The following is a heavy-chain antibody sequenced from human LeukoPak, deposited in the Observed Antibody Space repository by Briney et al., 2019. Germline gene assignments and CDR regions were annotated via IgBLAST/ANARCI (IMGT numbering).Heavy chain of an antibody. CDR3: AATYGSGYFDY. Sequence: GGSLRLSCATSGFTFSNAWMSWVRQAPGKGLEWVGRIKSKTDGGTTDYAAPVKGSFTISRDDSKNTLYLQMNSLRAEDTAVYYCAATYGSGYFDYWGQGTLVTVSS. V-gene: IGHV3-15*01. CDR2: IKSKTDGGTT. J-gene: IGHJ4*02. CDR1: GFTFSNAW. D-gene: IGHD3-10*01.